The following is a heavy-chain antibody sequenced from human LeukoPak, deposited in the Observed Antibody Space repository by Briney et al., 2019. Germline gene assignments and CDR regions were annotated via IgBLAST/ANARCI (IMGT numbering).Heavy chain of an antibody. D-gene: IGHD3-22*01. CDR1: GYTFTGYY. J-gene: IGHJ4*02. CDR3: ARVVGDSSGYEIDY. CDR2: INPNSGGT. V-gene: IGHV1-2*02. Sequence: GASVKVSCKASGYTFTGYYMHWVRQAPGQGLEWMGWINPNSGGTNYAQKFQGRVTMTRDTSISTAYMELSRLRSDDTAVYYCARVVGDSSGYEIDYWGQGTLVTVSS.